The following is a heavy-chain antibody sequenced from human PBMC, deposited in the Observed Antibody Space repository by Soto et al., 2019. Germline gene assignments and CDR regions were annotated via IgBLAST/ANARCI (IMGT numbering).Heavy chain of an antibody. Sequence: SETLSLTCTVSGGSISSYYWSWIRQPPGKGLEWIGYIYYSGSTNYNPSLKSRVTISVDTSKNQFSLKLTSVTAADTAVYYCARDNGYSYGYNLDHWGQGTLVTVS. CDR1: GGSISSYY. CDR2: IYYSGST. CDR3: ARDNGYSYGYNLDH. J-gene: IGHJ4*02. D-gene: IGHD5-18*01. V-gene: IGHV4-59*01.